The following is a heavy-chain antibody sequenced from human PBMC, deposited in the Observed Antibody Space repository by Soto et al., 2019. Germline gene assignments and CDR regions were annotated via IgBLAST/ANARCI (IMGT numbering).Heavy chain of an antibody. Sequence: SETLSLTCTVSGASISSGGYYWSWIRQHPGKGLEWIGYIHNSGSTNYNPSLKSRVTISLDTSQNQFSLKMTSATAADTAEYFCATAASSGYYLNSWGQGTLVTVFS. J-gene: IGHJ4*02. V-gene: IGHV4-31*03. D-gene: IGHD3-22*01. CDR2: IHNSGST. CDR3: ATAASSGYYLNS. CDR1: GASISSGGYY.